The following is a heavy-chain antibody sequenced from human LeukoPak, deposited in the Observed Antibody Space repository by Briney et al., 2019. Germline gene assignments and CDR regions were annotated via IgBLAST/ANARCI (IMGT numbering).Heavy chain of an antibody. D-gene: IGHD3-22*01. CDR1: GGSFSGYY. CDR3: ARGGYYDSSGYYLSDYFDY. Sequence: PSETLSLTCAVYGGSFSGYYWSWIRQPPGKGLEWIGEINHSGSTNYNPSLKSRVTISVDTSKNQFSLKLSSATAADTAVYYCARGGYYDSSGYYLSDYFDYWGQGTLVTVSS. V-gene: IGHV4-34*01. J-gene: IGHJ4*02. CDR2: INHSGST.